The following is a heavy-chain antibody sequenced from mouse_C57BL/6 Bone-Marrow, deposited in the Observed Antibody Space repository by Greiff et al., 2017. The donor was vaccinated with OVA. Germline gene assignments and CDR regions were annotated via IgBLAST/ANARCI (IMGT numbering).Heavy chain of an antibody. V-gene: IGHV1-63*01. CDR2: IYPGGGYT. Sequence: VQLMEPGAELVRPGTSVKMSCKASGYTFTNYWIGWAKQRPGHGLEWIGDIYPGGGYTNYNEKFKGKATLTADKSSSTAYMQFSSLTSEDSAIYYCAYYYGSSLGFAYWGQGTLVTVSA. CDR1: GYTFTNYW. CDR3: AYYYGSSLGFAY. J-gene: IGHJ3*01. D-gene: IGHD1-1*01.